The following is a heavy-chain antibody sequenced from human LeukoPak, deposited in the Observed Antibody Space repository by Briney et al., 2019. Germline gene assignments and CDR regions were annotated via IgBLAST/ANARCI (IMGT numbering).Heavy chain of an antibody. CDR3: ARHRYGDVYYFDF. CDR1: GDSIGSYY. D-gene: IGHD3-16*01. Sequence: PSETLSLTCTVSGDSIGSYYWSWIRQPPGQQLEWIGYIYYTGSTNYSPSLKSRATISVDTSENQFSLKVSSVTAADTAVYYCARHRYGDVYYFDFWGQGTLVTVSS. J-gene: IGHJ4*02. V-gene: IGHV4-59*08. CDR2: IYYTGST.